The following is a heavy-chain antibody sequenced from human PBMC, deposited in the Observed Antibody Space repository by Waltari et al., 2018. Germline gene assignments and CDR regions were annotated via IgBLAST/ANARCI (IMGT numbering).Heavy chain of an antibody. D-gene: IGHD2-2*01. Sequence: VQLVRSGAEGKKPGSQGKVSGKALGGTFVRLAISWVRQAAGEGLEWMVGIIPKIGASNYAQKFQGRVTITADDSTSIAYMEMSSLSFEDTAMYFCATDTSPPYWGQGTLVIVSS. J-gene: IGHJ4*02. V-gene: IGHV1-69*01. CDR3: ATDTSPPY. CDR1: GGTFVRLA. CDR2: IIPKIGAS.